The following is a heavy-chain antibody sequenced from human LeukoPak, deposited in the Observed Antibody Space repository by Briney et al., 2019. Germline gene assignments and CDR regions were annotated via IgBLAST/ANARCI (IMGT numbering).Heavy chain of an antibody. CDR2: INPNSGGT. V-gene: IGHV1-2*02. CDR1: GYTFTGYY. Sequence: ASVKVSCKASGYTFTGYYMHWVRQAPGQGLEWMGWINPNSGGTNYAQKFQERVTITRDMSTSIAYMELSSLRSEDTAVYYCAAVDVTGTTWGTVYWGQGTLVTVSS. J-gene: IGHJ4*02. CDR3: AAVDVTGTTWGTVY. D-gene: IGHD1-7*01.